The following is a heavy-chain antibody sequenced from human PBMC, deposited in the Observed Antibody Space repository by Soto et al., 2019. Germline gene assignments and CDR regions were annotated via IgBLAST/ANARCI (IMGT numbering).Heavy chain of an antibody. CDR3: AKDRMGVVVPAAPPTYYYYYGMDV. V-gene: IGHV3-30*18. CDR2: ISYDGSNK. J-gene: IGHJ6*02. CDR1: GVPFSSYG. Sequence: GGSLRLSCAASGVPFSSYGMHWVRQAPGKGLEWVAVISYDGSNKYYADSVKGRFTISRDNSKNTLYLQMNSLRAEDTAVYYCAKDRMGVVVPAAPPTYYYYYGMDVWGQGTTVTVSS. D-gene: IGHD2-2*01.